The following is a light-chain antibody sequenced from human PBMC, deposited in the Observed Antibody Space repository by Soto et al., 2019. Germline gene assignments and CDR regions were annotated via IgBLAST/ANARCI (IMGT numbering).Light chain of an antibody. CDR3: QQYNGYWT. CDR1: QSISGS. V-gene: IGKV1-5*03. Sequence: DIQMTQSPSTLSASVGDRVTITCRASQSISGSLAWYQQKPGKAPNLLIYEASNLKSGVPSRFSGSGSGTEYTLTISSLQPNDSESYYCQQYNGYWTFGQGTRVEIK. J-gene: IGKJ1*01. CDR2: EAS.